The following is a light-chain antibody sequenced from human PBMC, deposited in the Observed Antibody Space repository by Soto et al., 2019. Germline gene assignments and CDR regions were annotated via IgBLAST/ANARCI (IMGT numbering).Light chain of an antibody. CDR3: QSYDNSLSGHVV. Sequence: QSVLTQPPSVSGAPGQSVTISCTGSTSNIGAAMDVHWYQQFPEMAPKLLIYGDNNRPSGVPDRFSGARSGTSASLAIAGLQTDDEAVYYCQSYDNSLSGHVVFGGGTKVTVL. CDR2: GDN. V-gene: IGLV1-40*01. CDR1: TSNIGAAMD. J-gene: IGLJ2*01.